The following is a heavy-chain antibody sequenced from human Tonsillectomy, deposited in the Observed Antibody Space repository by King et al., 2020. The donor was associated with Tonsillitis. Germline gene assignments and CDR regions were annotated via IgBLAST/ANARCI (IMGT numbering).Heavy chain of an antibody. CDR2: VSSSGDST. CDR1: GFTFSSYA. D-gene: IGHD3-22*01. J-gene: IGHJ4*02. V-gene: IGHV3-23*04. CDR3: AKRDYDSSGYYYAIDY. Sequence: VQPVESGGGLARPGGSLRLSCAASGFTFSSYAMNWVRQAPGKGLEWVSTVSSSGDSTFYADSVRGRFTISRDNSRNTLYLHMNSLRAEDTAVYYCAKRDYDSSGYYYAIDYWGQGTLVTVSS.